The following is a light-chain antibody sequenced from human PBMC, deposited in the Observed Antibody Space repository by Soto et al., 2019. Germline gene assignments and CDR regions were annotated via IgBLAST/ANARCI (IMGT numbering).Light chain of an antibody. CDR1: QNLLYSYKNKNY. CDR3: QQYYSTPRT. V-gene: IGKV4-1*01. CDR2: WAS. Sequence: DIVMTQFPDSLAVSLGERATINCKSSQNLLYSYKNKNYLAWYQHKPGQPPKLLIYWASTRESGVPDRFSGSGSGTDFTLTISNLQAEDVAIYYCQQYYSTPRTFGQGTKVEI. J-gene: IGKJ1*01.